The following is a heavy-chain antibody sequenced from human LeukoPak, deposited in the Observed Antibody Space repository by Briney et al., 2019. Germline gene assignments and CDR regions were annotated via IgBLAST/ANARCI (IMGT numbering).Heavy chain of an antibody. CDR2: ISSDGSFT. CDR3: ARANDVNDGRNLGH. D-gene: IGHD1-1*01. V-gene: IGHV3-74*01. Sequence: PGGSLRLSCAASGFTFSTSWMHWVRQAPGKGLVWVSRISSDGSFTDYADSVKGRFTISRDNAKNTLSLQMNSLRAEDTTVYYCARANDVNDGRNLGHWGQGTLVTVSS. CDR1: GFTFSTSW. J-gene: IGHJ4*02.